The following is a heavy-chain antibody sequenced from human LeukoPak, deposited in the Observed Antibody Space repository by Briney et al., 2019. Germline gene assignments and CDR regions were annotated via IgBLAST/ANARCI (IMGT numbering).Heavy chain of an antibody. Sequence: SETLSLTCTVSGASISGFYWSWIRQPPGKGLEWIGYIYYSANTNYNPSLKSRVTISLDTSKSQFSLRLSSVAAADTAVYYCARGFLLAQENFDYWGQGTLVTVSS. CDR3: ARGFLLAQENFDY. D-gene: IGHD3-3*01. V-gene: IGHV4-59*01. CDR2: IYYSANT. J-gene: IGHJ4*02. CDR1: GASISGFY.